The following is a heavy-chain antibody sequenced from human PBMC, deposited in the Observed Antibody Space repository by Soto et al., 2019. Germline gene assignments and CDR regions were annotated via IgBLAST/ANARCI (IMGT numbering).Heavy chain of an antibody. V-gene: IGHV4-59*01. CDR1: GVSISSYY. Sequence: SETLSLTCTVSGVSISSYYWSWIRQPPGKGLEWIGYIYYSGSTNYNPSLKSRVTISVDTSKNQFSLKLSSVTAADTAVYYCARVSPNLEEFGFDYWGQGTLVTVSS. CDR3: ARVSPNLEEFGFDY. CDR2: IYYSGST. D-gene: IGHD3-3*01. J-gene: IGHJ4*02.